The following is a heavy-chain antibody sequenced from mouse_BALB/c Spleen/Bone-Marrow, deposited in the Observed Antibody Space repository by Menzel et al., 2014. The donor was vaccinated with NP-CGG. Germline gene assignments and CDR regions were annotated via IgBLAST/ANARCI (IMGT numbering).Heavy chain of an antibody. V-gene: IGHV14-3*02. Sequence: EVKLQESGAELVKPGASVKLSCTASGFNIXDTYMHWVKQRPEQGLDWIGRIDPASDYTQFDSKFQGKATITADTSSNTAYLQLSSLTSEDTAVYYCATLTGTFDYWGQGTTLTVSS. J-gene: IGHJ2*01. CDR1: GFNIXDTY. D-gene: IGHD4-1*01. CDR3: ATLTGTFDY. CDR2: IDPASDYT.